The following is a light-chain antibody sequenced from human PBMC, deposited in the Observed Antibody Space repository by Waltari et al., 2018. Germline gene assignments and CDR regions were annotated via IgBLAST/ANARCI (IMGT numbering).Light chain of an antibody. J-gene: IGKJ4*01. CDR2: EAS. CDR3: QQYNSYPPT. V-gene: IGKV1-5*03. CDR1: QSISNW. Sequence: DIQMAQSPSTLSASVGDRVTITCRASQSISNWLAWYQQKPGKAPKVLIYEASNLKSGVPSRVSGSGSGTEFTRTIINLQPDDFGIYYCQQYNSYPPTFGGGTKVEIK.